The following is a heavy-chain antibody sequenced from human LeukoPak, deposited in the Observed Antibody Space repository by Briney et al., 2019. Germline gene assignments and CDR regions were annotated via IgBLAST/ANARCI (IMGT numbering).Heavy chain of an antibody. D-gene: IGHD6-13*01. V-gene: IGHV3-30*03. CDR1: GFTFNNYG. J-gene: IGHJ1*01. CDR2: ISYDGGNK. Sequence: GGSLRLSCAASGFTFNNYGIHWVRQAPGKGLEWVAVISYDGGNKFYADSVKGRLTISRDNAKNSLDLQMNSLKVEDTAVYYCATPAAGPGAEYSLYWGQGTLVIVSS. CDR3: ATPAAGPGAEYSLY.